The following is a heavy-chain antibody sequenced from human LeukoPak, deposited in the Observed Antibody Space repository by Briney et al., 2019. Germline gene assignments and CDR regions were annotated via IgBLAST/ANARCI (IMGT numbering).Heavy chain of an antibody. V-gene: IGHV1-2*02. J-gene: IGHJ6*03. CDR3: ARCRPYYYYMGV. Sequence: GASVKVSCKASGYTFTGYYMHWVRQAPGQGLEWMGWINPKSGGTNYAQKFQGRFTMTRDTSISTAYMELSRLRYDDTAVYYCARCRPYYYYMGVWGKGTTVTVSS. CDR2: INPKSGGT. CDR1: GYTFTGYY.